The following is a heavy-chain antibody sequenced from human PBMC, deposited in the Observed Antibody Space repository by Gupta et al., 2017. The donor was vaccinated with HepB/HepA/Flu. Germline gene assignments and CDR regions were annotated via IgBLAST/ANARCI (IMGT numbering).Heavy chain of an antibody. V-gene: IGHV1-2*04. J-gene: IGHJ6*02. CDR1: GYTFTGYY. D-gene: IGHD6-19*01. CDR3: ARSERIAVTQYYYYGMDV. CDR2: INPNSGGT. Sequence: QVQLVQSGAEVKKPGASVKVSCKASGYTFTGYYMPWVRQAPGQGLEWMGWINPNSGGTNYAQKFQGWVTMTRDTSISTAYMELSRLRSDDTAVYYCARSERIAVTQYYYYGMDVWGQGTTVTVSS.